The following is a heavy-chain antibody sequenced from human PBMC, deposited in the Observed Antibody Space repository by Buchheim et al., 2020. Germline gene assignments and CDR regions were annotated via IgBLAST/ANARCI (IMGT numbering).Heavy chain of an antibody. D-gene: IGHD3-9*01. CDR1: GFTFSSYS. Sequence: EVQLVESGGGLVQPGGSLRLSCAASGFTFSSYSMNWVRQAPGKGLEWVSYISSSSSTIYYADSVKGRFTISRDNAKNSLYLQMNSLRAEDTAVYYCASTILDTNDYYYYGMDVWGQGTT. CDR3: ASTILDTNDYYYYGMDV. V-gene: IGHV3-48*04. CDR2: ISSSSSTI. J-gene: IGHJ6*02.